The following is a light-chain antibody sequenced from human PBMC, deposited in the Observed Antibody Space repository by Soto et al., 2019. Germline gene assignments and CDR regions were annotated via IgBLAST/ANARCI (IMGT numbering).Light chain of an antibody. V-gene: IGLV2-14*01. CDR3: SSYTSSITLI. CDR1: SSDVGGYNY. J-gene: IGLJ2*01. Sequence: QAVVTQPASVSGSPGQSITISCTGTSSDVGGYNYVSWYQQHPGKAPKLVIYDVSNRPSGVSNRFSGSKSGNTASLTISGLQAEDEADYYCSSYTSSITLIFGGGTKLTVL. CDR2: DVS.